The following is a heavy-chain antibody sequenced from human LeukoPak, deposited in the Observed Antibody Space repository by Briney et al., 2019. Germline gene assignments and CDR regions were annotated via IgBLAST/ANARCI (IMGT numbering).Heavy chain of an antibody. V-gene: IGHV3-64*01. Sequence: GGSLRLSCAASGFTLSVSVMHWVRQAPGKGLEYVSVISSNGGSTSYAYSVKGRFTISRDNSKNTLYLQMGSLRAEDMAVYYCARDLSGGGLDYWGQGTLVTVSS. D-gene: IGHD3-10*01. J-gene: IGHJ4*02. CDR3: ARDLSGGGLDY. CDR2: ISSNGGST. CDR1: GFTLSVSV.